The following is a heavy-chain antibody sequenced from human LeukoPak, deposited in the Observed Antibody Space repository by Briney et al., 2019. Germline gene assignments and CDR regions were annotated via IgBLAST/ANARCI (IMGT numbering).Heavy chain of an antibody. Sequence: GGSLRLSCAASGFTFSSYEMNWVRQAPGKGLEWVSYISFSGSTIYYADSVKGRFTISRDNAKNSLYVQMNSLRAEDTAVYYCARGGYYDSSGYYYVGYFHHWGQGTLVTVPS. CDR1: GFTFSSYE. V-gene: IGHV3-48*03. D-gene: IGHD3-22*01. CDR2: ISFSGSTI. CDR3: ARGGYYDSSGYYYVGYFHH. J-gene: IGHJ1*01.